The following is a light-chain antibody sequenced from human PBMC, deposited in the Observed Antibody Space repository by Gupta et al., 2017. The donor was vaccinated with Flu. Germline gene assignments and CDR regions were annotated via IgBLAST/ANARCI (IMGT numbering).Light chain of an antibody. V-gene: IGKV3-11*01. CDR1: QSIGSY. CDR2: DAS. Sequence: VLTQSPATQSLSPGDRATLSCRASQSIGSYLAWYQQKPGQAPRLLIYDASNRATGIPARFSGSGSGTDFTLTISSLEPEDFAVYYCQQRSSLPITFGGGTKVEIK. J-gene: IGKJ4*01. CDR3: QQRSSLPIT.